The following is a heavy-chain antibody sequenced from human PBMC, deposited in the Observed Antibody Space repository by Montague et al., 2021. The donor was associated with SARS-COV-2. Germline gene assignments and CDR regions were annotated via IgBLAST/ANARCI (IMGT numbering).Heavy chain of an antibody. J-gene: IGHJ4*02. CDR1: GGSISSYY. V-gene: IGHV4-59*01. CDR3: ARDKVAGGGYYLEY. CDR2: IYYSGST. D-gene: IGHD6-19*01. Sequence: SETLSLTCTVSGGSISSYYWSWIRQPPGKGLEWIGYIYYSGSTNYNPSLKSRVSMSVDTSKNQFSLHLSSVTAADTAVYYCARDKVAGGGYYLEYWGQGTLVTVSS.